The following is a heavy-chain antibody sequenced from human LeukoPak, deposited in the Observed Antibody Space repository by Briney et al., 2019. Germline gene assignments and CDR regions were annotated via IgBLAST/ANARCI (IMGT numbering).Heavy chain of an antibody. CDR3: ARDADSGYDNYYYYYMDV. CDR1: GFTFSSYW. Sequence: GGSLRLSCAASGFTFSSYWMSWVRQAPGKGLEWVANIKQDGSEKYYVDSVKGRFTISRDNAKNSLYLQMNSLRAEDTAVYYCARDADSGYDNYYYYYMDVWGKGTTVTVSS. D-gene: IGHD5-12*01. J-gene: IGHJ6*03. CDR2: IKQDGSEK. V-gene: IGHV3-7*01.